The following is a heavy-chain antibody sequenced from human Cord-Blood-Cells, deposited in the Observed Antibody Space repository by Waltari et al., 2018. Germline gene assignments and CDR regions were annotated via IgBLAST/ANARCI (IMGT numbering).Heavy chain of an antibody. J-gene: IGHJ4*02. D-gene: IGHD2-2*01. CDR3: ASVGAAAIDY. CDR2: IYHSGST. Sequence: QVQLQESGPGLVKPSETLSLTCTVSGYSISSGYSWGWIRQPPGKGLEWIGSIYHSGSTYYNPSLKSRVTISVDTSKNQFSLKLSSVTAADTAVYYCASVGAAAIDYWGQGTLVTVSS. CDR1: GYSISSGYS. V-gene: IGHV4-38-2*02.